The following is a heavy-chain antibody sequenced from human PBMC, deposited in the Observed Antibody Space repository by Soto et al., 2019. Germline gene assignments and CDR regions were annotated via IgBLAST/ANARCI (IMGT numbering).Heavy chain of an antibody. Sequence: ASVKVSCKASGYTFTSYGISWVRQAPGQGLEWMGWISAYNGNTNYAQKLQGRVTMTTDTSTSTAYMELRSLRSDDTAVYYCARGGSGLLWFGEPYGGFDYWGQGTLVTVSS. D-gene: IGHD3-10*01. CDR1: GYTFTSYG. V-gene: IGHV1-18*01. CDR3: ARGGSGLLWFGEPYGGFDY. CDR2: ISAYNGNT. J-gene: IGHJ4*02.